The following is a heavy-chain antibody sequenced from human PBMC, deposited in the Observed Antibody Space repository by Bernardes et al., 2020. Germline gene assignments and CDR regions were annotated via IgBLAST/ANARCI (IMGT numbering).Heavy chain of an antibody. CDR3: AREVAGLFDY. V-gene: IGHV4-59*01. Sequence: SETLSLTCTVSGGSISSYYWSWIRQPPGQGLEWIGYIYYSGSTNYNPSLKSRVTISVDTSKNQFSLKLSSVTAADTAVYYCAREVAGLFDYWGQGTLVTGSS. D-gene: IGHD2-15*01. CDR2: IYYSGST. CDR1: GGSISSYY. J-gene: IGHJ4*02.